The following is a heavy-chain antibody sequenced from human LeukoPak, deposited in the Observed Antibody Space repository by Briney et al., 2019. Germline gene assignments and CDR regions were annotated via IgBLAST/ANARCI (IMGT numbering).Heavy chain of an antibody. CDR3: ARGLGKNYYDSSGYSDAFDI. Sequence: SETLSLTCAVYGGSFSGYYWSWIRQPPGKGLEWIGEINHSGSTNYNPSLKSRVTISVDTSKNQFSLKLSSVTAADTAVYYCARGLGKNYYDSSGYSDAFDIWGQGTMVTVSS. CDR2: INHSGST. CDR1: GGSFSGYY. V-gene: IGHV4-34*01. D-gene: IGHD3-22*01. J-gene: IGHJ3*02.